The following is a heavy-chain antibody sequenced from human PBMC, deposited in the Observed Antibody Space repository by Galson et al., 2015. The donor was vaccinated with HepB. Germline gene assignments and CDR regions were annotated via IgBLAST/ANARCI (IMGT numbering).Heavy chain of an antibody. CDR3: ARDPLRGYSYGYVFGWFDP. CDR2: ISYDGSNK. V-gene: IGHV3-30*04. Sequence: SLRLSCAASGFTFSSYAMHWVRQAPGKGLEWVAVISYDGSNKYYADSVKGRFTISRDNSKNTLYLQMNSLRAEDTAVYYCARDPLRGYSYGYVFGWFDPWGQGTLVTVSS. J-gene: IGHJ5*02. CDR1: GFTFSSYA. D-gene: IGHD5-18*01.